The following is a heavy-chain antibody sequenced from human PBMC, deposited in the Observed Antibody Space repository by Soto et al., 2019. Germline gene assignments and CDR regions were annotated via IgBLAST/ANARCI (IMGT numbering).Heavy chain of an antibody. D-gene: IGHD1-1*01. J-gene: IGHJ4*02. CDR1: GGSITSSGSA. CDR3: ARHIHNQGFEYYFDS. CDR2: IDYSGNI. V-gene: IGHV4-39*01. Sequence: QLQLQESGPGLVKPSETLSLTCNASGGSITSSGSAWGWIRQSPGKGLEWIGTIDYSGNIYYIPSLKSRITISVDTSKNQISLKLSSVTAADTAVYYCARHIHNQGFEYYFDSWCQGTLVTVSS.